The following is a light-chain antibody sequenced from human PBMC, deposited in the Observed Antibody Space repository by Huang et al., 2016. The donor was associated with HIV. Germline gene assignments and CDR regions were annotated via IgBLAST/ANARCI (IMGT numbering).Light chain of an antibody. CDR3: QQRTNWPPGFT. J-gene: IGKJ3*01. CDR2: DAS. Sequence: EIVLTQSPATLSLSPGERATLSCRASQSVGGYLAWYQQKPGQAPRLLIYDASNRATGIPARFSGSVSGTDFTLTSSSLEPEDFAVYYCQQRTNWPPGFTFGPGTKVDIK. CDR1: QSVGGY. V-gene: IGKV3-11*01.